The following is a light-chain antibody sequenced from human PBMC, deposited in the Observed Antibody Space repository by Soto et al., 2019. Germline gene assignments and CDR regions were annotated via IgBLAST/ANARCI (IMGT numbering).Light chain of an antibody. CDR2: AVS. CDR1: SSDVGLYDY. Sequence: QSALTQPASVSGSPGQSITISCTGTSSDVGLYDYVSWYQQHPGKAPQLMIYAVSNRPSGVSNRFSASKSGNTASLFISGLQAEDEADYYCSSYTSDSSYVFGPGIKVTV. CDR3: SSYTSDSSYV. V-gene: IGLV2-14*01. J-gene: IGLJ1*01.